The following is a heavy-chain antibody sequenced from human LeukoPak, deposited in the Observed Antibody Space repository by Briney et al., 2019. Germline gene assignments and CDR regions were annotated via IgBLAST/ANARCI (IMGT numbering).Heavy chain of an antibody. V-gene: IGHV4-4*07. CDR3: AGGYYYDSNGYRFDY. CDR1: GGSISSYY. D-gene: IGHD3-22*01. J-gene: IGHJ4*02. CDR2: IYTSGST. Sequence: SETLSLTCTVSGGSISSYYWSWIRQPAGKGLEWIGRIYTSGSTNYNPSLKSRVTMSVDTSKNQFSLKLSSVTAADTAVYYCAGGYYYDSNGYRFDYWGQGTLVTVSS.